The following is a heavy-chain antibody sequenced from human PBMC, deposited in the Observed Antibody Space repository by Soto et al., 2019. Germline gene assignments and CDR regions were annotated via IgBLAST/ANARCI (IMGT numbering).Heavy chain of an antibody. CDR3: ARTDIVTTNWFDP. Sequence: QVHLQQWGAGLLKPSETLSLTCAVYGESFIGYYWTWIRQSPGKGLEWIGEINHGGSTNYNPSLKSRVTISIDTSKNQFSLKLTSVTAADTYVYYCARTDIVTTNWFDPWGQGTLVTVSS. D-gene: IGHD5-12*01. J-gene: IGHJ5*02. CDR2: INHGGST. CDR1: GESFIGYY. V-gene: IGHV4-34*01.